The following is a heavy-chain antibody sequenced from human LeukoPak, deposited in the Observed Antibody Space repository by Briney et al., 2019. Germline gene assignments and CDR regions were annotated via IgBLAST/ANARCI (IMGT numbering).Heavy chain of an antibody. Sequence: ASVKVSCKASEYSFIYYIQWVRQAPGQGLEWMGWIHPISGDTTYAQRFQGRITVTRDASISTAYLDLRSLRSDDTAIYYCATYGQGYNWLYAWGQGTLVTVSS. V-gene: IGHV1-2*02. CDR2: IHPISGDT. D-gene: IGHD3-10*01. J-gene: IGHJ5*02. CDR1: EYSFIYY. CDR3: ATYGQGYNWLYA.